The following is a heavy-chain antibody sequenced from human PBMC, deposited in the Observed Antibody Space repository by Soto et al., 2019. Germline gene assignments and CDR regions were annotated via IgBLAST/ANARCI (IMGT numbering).Heavy chain of an antibody. CDR2: IYHSGTT. CDR1: GGSISSGGYY. Sequence: QVQLQESGPGLVKPSQTLSLTCTVSGGSISSGGYYWSWIRQHPGKGLEWIGYIYHSGTTYYNPSLKSRVTISVDTSKTQCSPELTSVAAADTGVYYCAWVSGNRLLGWVDPGGQGTLVSVSS. CDR3: AWVSGNRLLGWVDP. J-gene: IGHJ5*02. V-gene: IGHV4-31*03. D-gene: IGHD2-2*01.